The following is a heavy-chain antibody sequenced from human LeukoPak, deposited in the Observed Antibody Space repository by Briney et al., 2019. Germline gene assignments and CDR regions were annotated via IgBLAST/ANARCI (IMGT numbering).Heavy chain of an antibody. Sequence: GGSLRLSCAASGFTFSSYWMSWVRQAPGKGLEWVANIKQDGSEKYYVDSVKGRFTISRDNAKNSLYLQMNSLRAEDTAVYYCARCGPVLRFLEWLSTEEDNYFDYWGQGTLVTVSS. D-gene: IGHD3-3*01. CDR3: ARCGPVLRFLEWLSTEEDNYFDY. J-gene: IGHJ4*02. CDR1: GFTFSSYW. V-gene: IGHV3-7*01. CDR2: IKQDGSEK.